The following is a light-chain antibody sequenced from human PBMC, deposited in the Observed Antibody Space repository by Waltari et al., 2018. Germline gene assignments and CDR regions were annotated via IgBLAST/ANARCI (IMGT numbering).Light chain of an antibody. V-gene: IGKV1-39*01. Sequence: DIQMTQSPSSLSASVGDRVTITCRASQSISSYLNWYQQKPGKAPKLLIYAASSLQSGVPSRFSGSGSGTDFTLTISSLQPEDFAVYFCHLYGSARTFGGGTKVEIK. CDR3: HLYGSART. CDR2: AAS. CDR1: QSISSY. J-gene: IGKJ4*01.